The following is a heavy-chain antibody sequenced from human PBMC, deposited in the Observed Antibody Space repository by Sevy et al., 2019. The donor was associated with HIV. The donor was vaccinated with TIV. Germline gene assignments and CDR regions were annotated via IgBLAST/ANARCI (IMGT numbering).Heavy chain of an antibody. D-gene: IGHD3-10*01. Sequence: GGSLRLSCAASGFTFIGYGMYWVRQVPGKGLEWVAFIGDDGSDTHYADSVKGRFTISRDNSKYTLYLQMHTLRAEDTAVSYCAKRGEYYHGSGGFELYYYMDVWGQGTTVTVSS. J-gene: IGHJ6*03. CDR1: GFTFIGYG. CDR2: IGDDGSDT. CDR3: AKRGEYYHGSGGFELYYYMDV. V-gene: IGHV3-30*02.